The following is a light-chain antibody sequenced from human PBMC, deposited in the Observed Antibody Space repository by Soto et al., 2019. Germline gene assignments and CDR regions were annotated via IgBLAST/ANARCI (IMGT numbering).Light chain of an antibody. CDR3: QQSYSTPIT. CDR1: QSISSY. Sequence: DIQMTQSPXSLSASVGDRVTITCRASQSISSYLNWYQQKPGKAPKLLIYAASSLQSGVPSRFSGSGSGTDFTLTISSLQPEDFATYYCQQSYSTPITFGQGTRLEIK. V-gene: IGKV1-39*01. CDR2: AAS. J-gene: IGKJ5*01.